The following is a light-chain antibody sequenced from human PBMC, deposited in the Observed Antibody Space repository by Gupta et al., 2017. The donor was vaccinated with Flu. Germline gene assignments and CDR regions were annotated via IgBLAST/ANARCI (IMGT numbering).Light chain of an antibody. Sequence: QSVLTQPPSTSGTPGQTVTISCSGGRSNIGRNYISWYHQLPGTAPKLLIYRNNLRPSGVPDRFSGSKSGNSGSLAISWLRAEDEGDYYCGSWEGGLSCLVFGGGTTLTVL. CDR3: GSWEGGLSCLV. CDR1: RSNIGRNY. J-gene: IGLJ3*02. CDR2: RNN. V-gene: IGLV1-47*01.